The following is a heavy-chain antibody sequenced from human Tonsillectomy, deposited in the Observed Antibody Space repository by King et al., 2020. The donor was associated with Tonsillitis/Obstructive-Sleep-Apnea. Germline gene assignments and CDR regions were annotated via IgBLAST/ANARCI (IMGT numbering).Heavy chain of an antibody. CDR2: IYHIGST. Sequence: VQLQESGPGLVKPSGTLSFTCAVSGGSISSSNWWSWVRQPTGKGLVWIGEIYHIGSTNYNPSLKSRVTLSVDKPTNQFSLRLSSLTAADTAVYYCARDHHGDFLNWFDPWGQGTLVTVSS. J-gene: IGHJ5*02. CDR3: ARDHHGDFLNWFDP. D-gene: IGHD4-17*01. V-gene: IGHV4-4*02. CDR1: GGSISSSNW.